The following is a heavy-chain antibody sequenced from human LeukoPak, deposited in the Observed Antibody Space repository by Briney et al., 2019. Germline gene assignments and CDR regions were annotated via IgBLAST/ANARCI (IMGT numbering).Heavy chain of an antibody. J-gene: IGHJ6*03. CDR2: IFISGGT. V-gene: IGHV4-61*02. CDR3: AKGGSTLHSAGGHDIEFYYYYYMDV. CDR1: GDSITSGSYY. D-gene: IGHD3-9*01. Sequence: SETLSLTCTVSGDSITSGSYYWSWIRQPAGKGLEWIGRIFISGGTNYNPSLRSRVTMSLDTSKNQFSLKLYSVTAADTAVYYCAKGGSTLHSAGGHDIEFYYYYYMDVWGKGTTVTISS.